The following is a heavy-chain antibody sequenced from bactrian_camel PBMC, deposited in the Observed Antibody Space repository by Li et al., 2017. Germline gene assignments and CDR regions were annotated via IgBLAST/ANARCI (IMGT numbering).Heavy chain of an antibody. CDR2: LEHDGNT. CDR1: GFTFEDSD. CDR3: ARQRYRGRCVSAFPAPVHYGY. D-gene: IGHD4*01. J-gene: IGHJ4*01. V-gene: IGHV3S63*01. Sequence: HVQLVESGGGSVQAGGSLTLSCTGSGFTFEDSDMAWFRQGPGNGCELVSNLEHDGNTYYADSVKGRFTISQDNAKNTLYLQMDNLKPEDSAMSRCARQRYRGRCVSAFPAPVHYGYWGQGTQVTVS.